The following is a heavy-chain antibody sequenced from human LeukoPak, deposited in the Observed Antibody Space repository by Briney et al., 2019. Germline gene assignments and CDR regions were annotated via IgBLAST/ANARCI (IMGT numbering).Heavy chain of an antibody. CDR3: ARGSDYYDSSGYYPAY. CDR1: GFTFSSYG. CDR2: ISYDGSNK. J-gene: IGHJ4*02. D-gene: IGHD3-22*01. Sequence: PGGSLRLSCAASGFTFSSYGMHWVRQAPGKGLEWVAVISYDGSNKYYADSVKGRFTISRDNSKNTLYLQMNSLRAEDTAVYYCARGSDYYDSSGYYPAYWGQGTLVTVSS. V-gene: IGHV3-30*03.